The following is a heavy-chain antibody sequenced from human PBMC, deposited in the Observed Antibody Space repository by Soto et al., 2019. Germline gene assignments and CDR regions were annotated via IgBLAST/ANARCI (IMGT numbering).Heavy chain of an antibody. Sequence: SVEVSCKASGGAFRSYAINWVRQDPGQGLEWMGRIIPFYGTTNYAQKFQGRVTITTDESTSTAYMDLSSLRSEDTAVYFCARGRYFDSSGYYWFGPYYWGQGTLVTVSS. J-gene: IGHJ4*02. V-gene: IGHV1-69*05. CDR2: IIPFYGTT. CDR3: ARGRYFDSSGYYWFGPYY. D-gene: IGHD3-22*01. CDR1: GGAFRSYA.